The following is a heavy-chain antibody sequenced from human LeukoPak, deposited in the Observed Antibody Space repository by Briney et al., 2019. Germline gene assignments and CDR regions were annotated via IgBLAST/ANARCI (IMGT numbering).Heavy chain of an antibody. CDR1: GFTFSSYE. V-gene: IGHV3-48*03. J-gene: IGHJ4*02. Sequence: GSLRLSCAASGFTFSSYEMNWVRQAPGKGLEWVSKISSSGSAIYYADSVKGRFTISRDNAKSTLYLQMNSLRVEDTAVYYCARGGSLGYWGQGTLVTVSP. D-gene: IGHD6-19*01. CDR3: ARGGSLGY. CDR2: ISSSGSAI.